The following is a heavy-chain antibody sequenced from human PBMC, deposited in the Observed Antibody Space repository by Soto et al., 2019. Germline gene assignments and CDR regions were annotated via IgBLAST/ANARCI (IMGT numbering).Heavy chain of an antibody. V-gene: IGHV4-59*01. CDR3: ARASGSYSGPFDY. CDR2: IYYSGST. D-gene: IGHD1-26*01. CDR1: GGSISSYY. J-gene: IGHJ4*02. Sequence: QVQLQESGPGLVKPSETLSLTCTVSGGSISSYYWSWIRQPPGKGLEWIGYIYYSGSTNYNPLLKSRVTISVDTSKNQFSLKLSSVTAADTAVYYCARASGSYSGPFDYWGQGTLVTVSS.